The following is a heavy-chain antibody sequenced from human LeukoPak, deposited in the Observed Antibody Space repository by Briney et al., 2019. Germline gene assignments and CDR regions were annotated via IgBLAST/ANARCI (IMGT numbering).Heavy chain of an antibody. CDR3: ARGPNSNWSGLDF. CDR2: ISSTGSTT. Sequence: GGSLRLYCTASGFSFSGNWMHWPPQLPGKGRIWGSRISSTGSTTSYADSVKGRFPVSRDNAKNTLYLQVNNLRAEDTAVYYCARGPNSNWSGLDFWGQGTLLTVSS. CDR1: GFSFSGNW. V-gene: IGHV3-74*01. D-gene: IGHD6-6*01. J-gene: IGHJ4*02.